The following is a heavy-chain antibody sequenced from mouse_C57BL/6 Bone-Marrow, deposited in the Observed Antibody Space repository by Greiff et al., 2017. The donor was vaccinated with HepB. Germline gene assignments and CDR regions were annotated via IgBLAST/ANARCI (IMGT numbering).Heavy chain of an antibody. D-gene: IGHD1-1*01. Sequence: VQLVESDAELVKPGASVKISCKVSGYTFTDHTIHWMKQRPEQGLEWIGYIYPRDGSTKYNEKFKGKATLTADKSSSTAYMQLNSLTSEDSAVYFCARYHYYGSSYDAMDYWGQGTSVTVSS. V-gene: IGHV1-78*01. J-gene: IGHJ4*01. CDR1: GYTFTDHT. CDR3: ARYHYYGSSYDAMDY. CDR2: IYPRDGST.